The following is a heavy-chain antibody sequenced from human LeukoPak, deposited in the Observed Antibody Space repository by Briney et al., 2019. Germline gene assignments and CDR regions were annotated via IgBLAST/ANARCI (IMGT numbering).Heavy chain of an antibody. V-gene: IGHV4-4*02. Sequence: SETLSLTCAVSGGSINSSNWWSWVRQPPGKGLEWIGEIYHSGSTNYNPSLKSRVTISIDKSKNQFSLKLSSVTAADTAVYYCARDGAVAGTSAYWGQGTLVTVSS. J-gene: IGHJ4*02. D-gene: IGHD6-19*01. CDR3: ARDGAVAGTSAY. CDR2: IYHSGST. CDR1: GGSINSSNW.